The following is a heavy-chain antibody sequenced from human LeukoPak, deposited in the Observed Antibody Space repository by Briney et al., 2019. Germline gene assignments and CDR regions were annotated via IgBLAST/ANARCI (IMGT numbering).Heavy chain of an antibody. V-gene: IGHV3-7*01. CDR2: IVEGGSET. Sequence: PGGSLRLSCATSGFTFSSYWMTWVRQAPGKGLEWVASIVEGGSETYYLDSVKGRFTFSRDNAKNSLYLQMNSLRGEDTAVYYCARDPTRRFDLWGQGTLVTVSS. CDR1: GFTFSSYW. CDR3: ARDPTRRFDL. J-gene: IGHJ4*02.